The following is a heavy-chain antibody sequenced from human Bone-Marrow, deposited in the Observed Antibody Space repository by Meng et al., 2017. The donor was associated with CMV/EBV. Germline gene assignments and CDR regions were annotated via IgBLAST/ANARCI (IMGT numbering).Heavy chain of an antibody. CDR1: GGSISSYY. V-gene: IGHV4-59*12. CDR3: ARGKVSGYYYPHFDY. Sequence: SETLSLTCTVSGGSISSYYWSWIRQPPGKGLEWIGYIYYSGSTNYNPSLKSRVTISVDTSKNQFSLKLSSVTAADTAVYYCARGKVSGYYYPHFDYWGQGTLVTVSS. D-gene: IGHD3-22*01. CDR2: IYYSGST. J-gene: IGHJ4*02.